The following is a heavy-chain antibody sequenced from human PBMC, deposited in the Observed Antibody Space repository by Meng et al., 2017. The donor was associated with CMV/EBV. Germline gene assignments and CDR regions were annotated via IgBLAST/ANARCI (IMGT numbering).Heavy chain of an antibody. CDR1: GGSISSSSYY. V-gene: IGHV4-39*07. CDR3: ARAVEFDAFDI. J-gene: IGHJ3*02. Sequence: SETLSLTCTVSGGSISSSSYYWGWIRQPPGKGLEWFGSIYYSVSTYYNPSLKSRVTISVDTSKNQFSLKLSSVTAADTAVYYCARAVEFDAFDIWGQGTMVTVSS. D-gene: IGHD4-23*01. CDR2: IYYSVST.